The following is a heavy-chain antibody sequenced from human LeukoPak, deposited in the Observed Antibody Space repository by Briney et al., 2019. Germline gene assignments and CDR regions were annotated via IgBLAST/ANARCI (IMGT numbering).Heavy chain of an antibody. CDR2: ISGSGGST. J-gene: IGHJ4*02. Sequence: GGSLRLSCAASGFTFNSYAMSWVRQATGKGLEWVSLISGSGGSTYYADSVKGRFTISRDNSNNTLSLQMNSLRAEDTAVYYCAKGLQIGYATGWKNPFDYWGQGTLVTVSS. V-gene: IGHV3-23*01. D-gene: IGHD6-19*01. CDR1: GFTFNSYA. CDR3: AKGLQIGYATGWKNPFDY.